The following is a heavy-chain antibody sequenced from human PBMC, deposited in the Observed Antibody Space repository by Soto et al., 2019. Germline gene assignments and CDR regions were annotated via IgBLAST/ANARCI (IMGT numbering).Heavy chain of an antibody. CDR1: GYTFTIYG. D-gene: IGHD6-19*01. Sequence: SVKVSCKASGYTFTIYGIIWVRQAPGQGLEWMGWISDYNGNTNYAQKFQGRVTMTTDTSTSTAYMELRSLRLDDTAVYYCAREIYGSGWYNWFDPWGQGTLVTVSS. CDR3: AREIYGSGWYNWFDP. J-gene: IGHJ5*02. CDR2: ISDYNGNT. V-gene: IGHV1-18*01.